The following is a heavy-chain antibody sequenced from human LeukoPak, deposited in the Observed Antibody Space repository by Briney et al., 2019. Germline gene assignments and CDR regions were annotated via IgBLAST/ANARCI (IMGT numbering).Heavy chain of an antibody. Sequence: SQTLSLTCAISGDSVSSNSAAWNWIRQSPSRGLEWLGRTYYRSKWYNDYAVSVKSRITINPDTSKNQFSLQLNSVTPEDTAVYYCAKSPGYCSSTSCYAGDESAFDIWGQGTMVTVSS. J-gene: IGHJ3*02. D-gene: IGHD2-2*01. CDR1: GDSVSSNSAA. CDR2: TYYRSKWYN. V-gene: IGHV6-1*01. CDR3: AKSPGYCSSTSCYAGDESAFDI.